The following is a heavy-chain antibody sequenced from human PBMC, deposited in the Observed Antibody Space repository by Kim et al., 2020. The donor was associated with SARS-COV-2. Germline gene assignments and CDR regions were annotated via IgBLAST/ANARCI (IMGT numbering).Heavy chain of an antibody. J-gene: IGHJ4*02. D-gene: IGHD3-3*01. CDR1: GCTFSSYA. Sequence: SVKVSCKASGCTFSSYAISWVRQAPGQGFEWMGGIIPIFGTANYAQKFQGRVTITADESTSTAYMELSSLRSEDTAVYYCASEWSRSVDDYWGQGTLVTASS. V-gene: IGHV1-69*13. CDR2: IIPIFGTA. CDR3: ASEWSRSVDDY.